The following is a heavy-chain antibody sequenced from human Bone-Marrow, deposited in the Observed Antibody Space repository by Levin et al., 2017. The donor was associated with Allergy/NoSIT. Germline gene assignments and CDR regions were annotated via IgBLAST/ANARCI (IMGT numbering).Heavy chain of an antibody. V-gene: IGHV3-7*01. J-gene: IGHJ6*02. CDR1: EFPFNSFW. CDR3: ARYGFTNGLDV. Sequence: GESLKISCAASEFPFNSFWMSWVRQAPGKGLEWVANINQDGSEKYFVDSVKGRFTISRDNAKKSVYLQMNSLRAEDTAVYYCARYGFTNGLDVWGPGTTVTVSS. CDR2: INQDGSEK. D-gene: IGHD2-2*01.